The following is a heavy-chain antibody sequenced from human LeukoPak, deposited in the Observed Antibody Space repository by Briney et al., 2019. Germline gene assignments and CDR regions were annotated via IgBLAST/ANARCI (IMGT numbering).Heavy chain of an antibody. Sequence: PSETLSLTCAVYGGSFSGYYWGWIRQPPGKGLEWIGSIYYSGSTYYNPSLKSRVTIPVDTSKNQFSLKLSSVTAADTAVYYCARQFGNDFWSGYSADYFDYWGQGTLVTVSS. D-gene: IGHD3-3*01. CDR1: GGSFSGYY. CDR3: ARQFGNDFWSGYSADYFDY. CDR2: IYYSGST. V-gene: IGHV4-39*01. J-gene: IGHJ4*02.